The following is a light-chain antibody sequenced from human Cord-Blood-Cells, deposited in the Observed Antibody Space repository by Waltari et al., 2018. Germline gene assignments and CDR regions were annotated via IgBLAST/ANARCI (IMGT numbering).Light chain of an antibody. Sequence: SYVLTQPPSVSVAPGKTARITCGGNNIGSKSVHWYQQKPGQAPVLVTYYDSDRPSGIPERFSGSNSGNTATLTTSRVEAGDEADYYCQVWDSSSDSHVVFGGGTKLTVL. J-gene: IGLJ2*01. CDR1: NIGSKS. CDR3: QVWDSSSDSHVV. V-gene: IGLV3-21*04. CDR2: YDS.